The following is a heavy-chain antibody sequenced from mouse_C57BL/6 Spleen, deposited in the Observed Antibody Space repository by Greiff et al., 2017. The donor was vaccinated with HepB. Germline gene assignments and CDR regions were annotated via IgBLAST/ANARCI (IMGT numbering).Heavy chain of an antibody. CDR3: TSGHGYDDYAMDY. J-gene: IGHJ4*01. D-gene: IGHD2-2*01. Sequence: EVQLQQSGTVLARPGASVKMSCKTSGYTFTSYWMHWVKQRPGQGLEWIGAIYPGNSDTSYNQKFKGKAKLTAVTSASTAYMELSSLTNEDSAVYYCTSGHGYDDYAMDYWGQGTSVTVSS. CDR2: IYPGNSDT. V-gene: IGHV1-5*01. CDR1: GYTFTSYW.